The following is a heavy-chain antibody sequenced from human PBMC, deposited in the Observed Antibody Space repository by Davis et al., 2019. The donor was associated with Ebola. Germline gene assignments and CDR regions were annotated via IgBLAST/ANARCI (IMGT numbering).Heavy chain of an antibody. Sequence: PSETLSLTCTVSGDSITNGYYWVWIRQPPEKGLEWIGSIYHSGSTHYNPSLKSRVTMSVDTSKNQLSLKVNSVTAADTAVYYCARGGSNYAFDYWGQGTLVTVSS. D-gene: IGHD4-11*01. J-gene: IGHJ4*02. V-gene: IGHV4-38-2*02. CDR1: GDSITNGYY. CDR3: ARGGSNYAFDY. CDR2: IYHSGST.